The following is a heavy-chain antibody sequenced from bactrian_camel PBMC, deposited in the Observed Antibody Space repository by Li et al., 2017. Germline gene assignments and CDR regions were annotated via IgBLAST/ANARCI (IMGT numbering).Heavy chain of an antibody. CDR3: AADGLCWVGYSY. D-gene: IGHD5*01. V-gene: IGHV3S53*01. Sequence: VQLVESGGGLVQAGGSLKLSCTASRYLRRMGWFRQTPGKEREGVATMSTTYNTQYAAAVKGRFTISRDPDVAKNTLYLQMNSLKPEDTAMYYCAADGLCWVGYSYWGQGTQVTVS. CDR1: RYLRR. J-gene: IGHJ4*01. CDR2: MSTTYNT.